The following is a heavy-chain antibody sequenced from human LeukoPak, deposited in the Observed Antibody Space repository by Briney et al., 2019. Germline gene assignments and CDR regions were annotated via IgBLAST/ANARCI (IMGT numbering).Heavy chain of an antibody. Sequence: GGSLRLSCAASGFTFSSYWMSWVRQAPGKGLEWVANIKQDGSEKYYVDSVKGRFTISRDNAKNSLYLQMNSLRAEDTAVYYCARVIVVVPAAMGHYYYGMDVWGQGTTVTVSS. CDR1: GFTFSSYW. CDR3: ARVIVVVPAAMGHYYYGMDV. J-gene: IGHJ6*02. D-gene: IGHD2-2*01. V-gene: IGHV3-7*01. CDR2: IKQDGSEK.